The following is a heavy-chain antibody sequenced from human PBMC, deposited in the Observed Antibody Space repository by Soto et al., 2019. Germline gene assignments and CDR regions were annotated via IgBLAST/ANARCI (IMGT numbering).Heavy chain of an antibody. Sequence: GGSLRLSXAASGFTFSSYSMNCVRQDPGRGLEWFSSISSSSRSIYYADSLKSRFTISRDNAKNPLYLHMNSLRAEDTAEYYCARRPVYWGQGTLVTAPQ. CDR2: ISSSSRSI. J-gene: IGHJ4*02. D-gene: IGHD2-2*01. CDR3: ARRPVY. CDR1: GFTFSSYS. V-gene: IGHV3-21*04.